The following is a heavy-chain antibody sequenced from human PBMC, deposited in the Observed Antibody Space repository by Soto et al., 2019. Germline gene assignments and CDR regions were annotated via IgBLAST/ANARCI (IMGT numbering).Heavy chain of an antibody. Sequence: QLQLQESGPGLVKPSETLSLTCTVSGGSISSSSYYWGWIRQPPGKGLEWIGSVYYSGSTYYNPSLKSRFTISVDTSKNQFSLKLSSVTAADTAVYYCASRVRVDVGGMDVWGQGTTVTVSS. J-gene: IGHJ6*02. CDR1: GGSISSSSYY. V-gene: IGHV4-39*01. CDR3: ASRVRVDVGGMDV. D-gene: IGHD1-26*01. CDR2: VYYSGST.